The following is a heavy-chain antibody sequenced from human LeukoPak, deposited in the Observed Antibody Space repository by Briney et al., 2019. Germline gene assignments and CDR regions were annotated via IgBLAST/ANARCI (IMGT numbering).Heavy chain of an antibody. D-gene: IGHD2-15*01. Sequence: SETLSLTCTVSGGSISSSSYYWGLIRQPPGNGLEWTGSIYYSGSTYYNPSLKSRVTISVDTSKNQFSLKLSSVTAADTAVYYCARHGVVVAAVGGFDPWGQGTLVTVSS. J-gene: IGHJ5*02. V-gene: IGHV4-39*01. CDR1: GGSISSSSYY. CDR2: IYYSGST. CDR3: ARHGVVVAAVGGFDP.